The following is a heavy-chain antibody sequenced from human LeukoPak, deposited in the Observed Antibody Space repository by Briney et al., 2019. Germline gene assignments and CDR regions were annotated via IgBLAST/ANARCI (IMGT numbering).Heavy chain of an antibody. J-gene: IGHJ4*02. Sequence: GGPLRLSCAAPGFTFGNYWRSWFGQAPGKGLEWGADIKRDGSEKHYVDSVKGRFTISRDDAKNSLYLQMNSLRAEDTAVYYCALNMIGGQIFDFWGQGTLVTVSS. V-gene: IGHV3-7*01. CDR2: IKRDGSEK. CDR3: ALNMIGGQIFDF. CDR1: GFTFGNYW. D-gene: IGHD3-16*01.